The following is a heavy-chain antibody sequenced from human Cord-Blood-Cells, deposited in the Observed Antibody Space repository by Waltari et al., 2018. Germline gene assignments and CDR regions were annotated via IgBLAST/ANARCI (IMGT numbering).Heavy chain of an antibody. J-gene: IGHJ4*02. CDR3: ARGQGRAVAGTRYDFDY. D-gene: IGHD6-19*01. CDR2: INPNSGGT. CDR1: GYTFNGYY. Sequence: QVQLVQSGAEVTKHGDSVKVSCQASGYTFNGYYMCWVRKAPGKGLEWMGWINPNSGGTNYAQKFQGRVTMTRDTSISTAYMELSRLRSDDTAVYYCARGQGRAVAGTRYDFDYWGQGTLVTVSS. V-gene: IGHV1-2*02.